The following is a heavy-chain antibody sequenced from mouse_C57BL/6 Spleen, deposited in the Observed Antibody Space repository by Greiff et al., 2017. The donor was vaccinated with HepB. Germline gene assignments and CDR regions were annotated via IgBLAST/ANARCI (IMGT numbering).Heavy chain of an antibody. CDR1: GFSLTSYG. Sequence: VQLQQSGPGLVAPSQSLSITCTVSGFSLTSYGVHWVRQPPGKGLEWLVVIWSDGSTTDNSALKSRLSISKDNSKSQVFLKMNSLQTDDTAMYYCARHPSYDGYYPDAMDYWGQGTSVTVSS. V-gene: IGHV2-6-1*01. CDR3: ARHPSYDGYYPDAMDY. J-gene: IGHJ4*01. D-gene: IGHD2-3*01. CDR2: IWSDGST.